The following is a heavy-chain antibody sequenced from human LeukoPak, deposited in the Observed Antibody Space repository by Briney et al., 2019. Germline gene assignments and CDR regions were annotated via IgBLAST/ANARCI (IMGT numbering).Heavy chain of an antibody. CDR2: IYYSGGT. D-gene: IGHD2-15*01. V-gene: IGHV4-30-4*08. J-gene: IGHJ5*02. Sequence: SQTLSLTCTVSGGSISSGAYYWSWIRQHPGKGLEWIGYIYYSGGTYYNPSLKSRVTISVDTSKNQFSLKLSSVTAADTAVYYCARRPQWSDTKYNWFDPWGQGTLVTVSS. CDR3: ARRPQWSDTKYNWFDP. CDR1: GGSISSGAYY.